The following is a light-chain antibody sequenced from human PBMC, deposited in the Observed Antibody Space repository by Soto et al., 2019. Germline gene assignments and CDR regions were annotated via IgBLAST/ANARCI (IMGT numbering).Light chain of an antibody. CDR2: DAS. CDR3: QQYDIWPPWT. V-gene: IGKV3-15*01. J-gene: IGKJ1*01. Sequence: EIEMTQSPATLSVSPGERATLSCRSSQSVGRKLAWYQQKPGQAPRLLIYDASNSAMGVPARFSGSGSGTECTLTISSPQSADAAVYHCQQYDIWPPWTFGQGTKVEI. CDR1: QSVGRK.